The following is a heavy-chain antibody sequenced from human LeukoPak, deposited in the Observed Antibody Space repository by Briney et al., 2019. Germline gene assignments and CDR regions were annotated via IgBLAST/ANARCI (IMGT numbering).Heavy chain of an antibody. CDR3: ARRNGQDIVATFRRRYYFDY. Sequence: SETLSLTCTVSGGSISSYYWSWIRQPAGKGLEWIGRIYTSGSTNYNPSLKSRVTMSVDTSKNQFSLKLSSVTAADTAVYYCARRNGQDIVATFRRRYYFDYWGQGTLVTVSS. CDR2: IYTSGST. J-gene: IGHJ4*02. CDR1: GGSISSYY. D-gene: IGHD5-12*01. V-gene: IGHV4-4*07.